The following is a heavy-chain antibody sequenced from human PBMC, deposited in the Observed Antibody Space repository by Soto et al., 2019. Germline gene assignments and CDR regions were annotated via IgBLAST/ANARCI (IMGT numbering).Heavy chain of an antibody. CDR3: ARIHLQDIVLVPSVEAYGVDI. D-gene: IGHD2-2*01. CDR2: IIPIFGTA. V-gene: IGHV1-69*13. CDR1: GGTFSSYA. Sequence: SVKVSCKASGGTFSSYAISWVRQAPGQGLEWMGGIIPIFGTANYAQKFQGRVTITADESTSTAYMELSSLRSEDTAVYYCARIHLQDIVLVPSVEAYGVDIWCQVITLSV. J-gene: IGHJ6*02.